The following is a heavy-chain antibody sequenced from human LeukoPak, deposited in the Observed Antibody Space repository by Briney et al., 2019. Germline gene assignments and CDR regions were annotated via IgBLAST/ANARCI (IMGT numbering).Heavy chain of an antibody. Sequence: ASVKVSCKASGYTFTGYYMHWVRQAPGQGLEWMGWINPNSGGTNYAQKFQGRVTMTRDTSISTAYMELSSLRSEDTAVYYCAREYCSGGSCCGEYYFDYWGQGTLVTVSS. V-gene: IGHV1-2*02. CDR3: AREYCSGGSCCGEYYFDY. J-gene: IGHJ4*02. D-gene: IGHD2-15*01. CDR2: INPNSGGT. CDR1: GYTFTGYY.